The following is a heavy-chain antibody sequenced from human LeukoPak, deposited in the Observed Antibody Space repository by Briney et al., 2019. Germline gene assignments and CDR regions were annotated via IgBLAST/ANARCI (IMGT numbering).Heavy chain of an antibody. CDR2: IYSGGST. CDR1: GFTVSSNY. CDR3: ARGATVTTSAFDI. D-gene: IGHD4-17*01. V-gene: IGHV3-66*02. J-gene: IGHJ3*02. Sequence: GGSLRLSCAASGFTVSSNYMTWVRQAPGKGLEWVPLIYSGGSTYYADSVKGRFTISRDNSRNTLYLQMNSLRAEDTAVYYCARGATVTTSAFDIWGQGTMVTVS.